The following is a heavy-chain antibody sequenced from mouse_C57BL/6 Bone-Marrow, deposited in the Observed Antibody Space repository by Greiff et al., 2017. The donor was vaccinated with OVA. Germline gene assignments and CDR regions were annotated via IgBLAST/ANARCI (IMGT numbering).Heavy chain of an antibody. Sequence: VQLQQSGAELVKPGASVKISCKGSGYTFADYYITWVQQRPGQGLEWIGKIGPGSGSTYYNEKFKGKATLTADKSSSTAYMQLSSLTSEDSAVYFCARRITTVVNWYFDVWGTGTTVTVSS. CDR2: IGPGSGST. CDR3: ARRITTVVNWYFDV. CDR1: GYTFADYY. J-gene: IGHJ1*03. V-gene: IGHV1-77*01. D-gene: IGHD1-1*01.